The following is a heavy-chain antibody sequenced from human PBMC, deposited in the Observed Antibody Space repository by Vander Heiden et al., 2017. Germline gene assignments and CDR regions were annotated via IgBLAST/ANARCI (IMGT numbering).Heavy chain of an antibody. V-gene: IGHV1-18*01. Sequence: QVQLVQSGAEVKKPGASAKVSCKASGYTFPSYGIRWVLHAPGQGLEWIGWISAFKVNTNYAQKLQGRVTMTTDTSTSTAYMELRSLRSDDTAVYYCARCGDLLPVYYYYGMDVWGQGTTVTVSS. CDR2: ISAFKVNT. J-gene: IGHJ6*02. D-gene: IGHD2-15*01. CDR3: ARCGDLLPVYYYYGMDV. CDR1: GYTFPSYG.